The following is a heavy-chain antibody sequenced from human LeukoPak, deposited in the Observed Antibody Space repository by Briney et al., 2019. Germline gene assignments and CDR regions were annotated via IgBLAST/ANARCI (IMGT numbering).Heavy chain of an antibody. D-gene: IGHD3/OR15-3a*01. CDR1: GGSISSYY. J-gene: IGHJ4*02. V-gene: IGHV4-59*12. Sequence: SETLSLTCTVSGGSISSYYWSWIRQPPGKGLEWIGYIYYSGSTNYNPSLKSRVTISLDTSKKQFSLKLSSVTAADTAVYYCATHGGTGHYGFDYWGQGTLVTVSS. CDR3: ATHGGTGHYGFDY. CDR2: IYYSGST.